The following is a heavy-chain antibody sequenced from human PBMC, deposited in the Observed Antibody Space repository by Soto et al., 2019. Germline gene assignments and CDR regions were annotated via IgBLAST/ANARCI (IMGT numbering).Heavy chain of an antibody. V-gene: IGHV3-48*03. CDR1: GFTFSSYE. J-gene: IGHJ6*02. Sequence: VGSLRLSCAASGFTFSSYEMNWVRQAPGKGLEWVSYISSSGSTIYYADSVKGRFTISRDNAKNSLYLQMNSLRAEDTAVYYCARLSAYYYYYGMDVWGQGTTVTVSS. CDR3: ARLSAYYYYYGMDV. CDR2: ISSSGSTI.